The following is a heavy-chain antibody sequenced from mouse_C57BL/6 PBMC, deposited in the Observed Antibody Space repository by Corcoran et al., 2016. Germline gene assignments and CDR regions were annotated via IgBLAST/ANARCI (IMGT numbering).Heavy chain of an antibody. J-gene: IGHJ4*01. CDR3: ARGIMDYYAMDY. CDR1: GYAFSSYW. V-gene: IGHV1-80*01. Sequence: QVQLQQSGAELVKPGASVKISCKASGYAFSSYWMNWVKQRPGKGLEWIGQIYPGDGDTNYNGKLKGKATLTADKSSSTAYMQLSSLTSEDSAVYFCARGIMDYYAMDYWGQGTSVTVSS. CDR2: IYPGDGDT. D-gene: IGHD1-1*02.